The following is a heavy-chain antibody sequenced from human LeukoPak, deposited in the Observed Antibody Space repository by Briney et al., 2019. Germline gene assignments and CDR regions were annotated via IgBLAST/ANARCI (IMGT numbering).Heavy chain of an antibody. Sequence: GGSLRLSCAASGFTFSSYAMHWVRQAPGKGLEWVAVISYDGSNKYYADSVKGRFTISRDNSKNTLYLQMNSLRAEDTAVYYCARDSSGLFDYWGQGTLVTVSS. CDR2: ISYDGSNK. CDR1: GFTFSSYA. V-gene: IGHV3-30*04. J-gene: IGHJ4*02. CDR3: ARDSSGLFDY. D-gene: IGHD3-22*01.